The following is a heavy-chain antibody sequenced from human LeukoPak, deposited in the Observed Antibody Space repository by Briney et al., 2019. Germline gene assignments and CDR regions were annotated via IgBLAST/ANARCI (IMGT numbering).Heavy chain of an antibody. V-gene: IGHV3-33*06. CDR1: GFTFSSYG. CDR2: IWYDGSNK. D-gene: IGHD3-22*01. J-gene: IGHJ4*02. CDR3: AKVSDSSGYYATYYFDY. Sequence: GGSLRLSCAASGFTFSSYGMHWVRQAPGKGLEWVAVIWYDGSNKYYADSVKGRFTISRDNSKNTLYLQTNSLRAEDTAVYYCAKVSDSSGYYATYYFDYWGQGTLVTVSS.